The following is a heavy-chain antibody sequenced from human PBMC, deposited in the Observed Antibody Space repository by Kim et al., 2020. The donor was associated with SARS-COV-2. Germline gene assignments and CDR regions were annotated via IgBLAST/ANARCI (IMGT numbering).Heavy chain of an antibody. CDR2: IWYDGSNK. D-gene: IGHD3-22*01. CDR1: GFTFSSYG. J-gene: IGHJ4*02. V-gene: IGHV3-33*01. CDR3: ARDPADSSGYLSY. Sequence: GGSLRLSCAASGFTFSSYGMHWVRQAPGKGLEWVAVIWYDGSNKYYADSVKGRFTISRDNSKNTLYLQMNSLRAEDTAVYYCARDPADSSGYLSYWGQGTLVTVSS.